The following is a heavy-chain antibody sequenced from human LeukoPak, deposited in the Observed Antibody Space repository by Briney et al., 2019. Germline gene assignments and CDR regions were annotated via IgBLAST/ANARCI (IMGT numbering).Heavy chain of an antibody. J-gene: IGHJ4*02. CDR3: AKVWTTVTTHPPDY. D-gene: IGHD4-17*01. CDR1: GFTFSSYG. Sequence: GGSLRLSCAASGFTFSSYGMHWVRQAPGKGLEWVAVISYDGSNKYYADSVKGRFTISRDNSKNTLYLQMNSLRAEDTAVYYCAKVWTTVTTHPPDYWGQGTLVTVSS. CDR2: ISYDGSNK. V-gene: IGHV3-30*18.